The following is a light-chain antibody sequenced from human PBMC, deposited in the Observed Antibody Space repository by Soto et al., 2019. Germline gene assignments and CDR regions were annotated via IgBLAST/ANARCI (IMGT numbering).Light chain of an antibody. Sequence: EIVLTQSPGTLSLSLGERATLSCRASQSVRDNYLAWYQQKPGQAPRLLIYDTSSRATGIPDRFSGSGSGTDFALTISRVEPEDFAMYFCQQYGSSPGTFGQGTKVDSK. V-gene: IGKV3-20*01. CDR3: QQYGSSPGT. CDR1: QSVRDNY. J-gene: IGKJ1*01. CDR2: DTS.